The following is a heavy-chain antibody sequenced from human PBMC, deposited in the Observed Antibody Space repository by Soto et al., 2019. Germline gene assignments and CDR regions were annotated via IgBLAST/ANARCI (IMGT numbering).Heavy chain of an antibody. CDR2: IKSKTDGGTT. CDR3: TFGSRESTHDY. Sequence: EVQLVESGGGLVKPGGSLRLSCAASGFTFNNAWMNWVRQAPGKGLEWVGRIKSKTDGGTTDFAAPVKGRFTISRDDSKNTLYLQMNSLKTEDTAVYYCTFGSRESTHDYWGQGTLVTVSS. CDR1: GFTFNNAW. V-gene: IGHV3-15*07. D-gene: IGHD3-10*01. J-gene: IGHJ4*02.